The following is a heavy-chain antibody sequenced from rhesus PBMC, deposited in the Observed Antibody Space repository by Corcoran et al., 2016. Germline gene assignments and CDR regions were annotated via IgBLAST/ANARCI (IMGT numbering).Heavy chain of an antibody. D-gene: IGHD4-11*01. V-gene: IGHV2-152*01. CDR1: GFSLTTSGMG. CDR3: ARNYDKIDY. Sequence: QVTLKESGPALVKPTQTLTLTCTFSGFSLTTSGMGVGWIRQPPGQALEWLALIYWENDKRYSPSTKSRLTTSNDPPKNQLVLTMTNMDPRDTATYYGARNYDKIDYWGQGVLVTVSS. CDR2: IYWENDK. J-gene: IGHJ4*01.